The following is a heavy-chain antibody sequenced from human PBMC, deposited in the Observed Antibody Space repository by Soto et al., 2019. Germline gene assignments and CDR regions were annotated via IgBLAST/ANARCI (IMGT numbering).Heavy chain of an antibody. CDR2: IYPGDSDT. CDR1: GFIFTNYW. V-gene: IGHV5-51*01. J-gene: IGHJ3*02. Sequence: LGESLKISCKASGFIFTNYWIGWVRQLPGKGLEWMGIIYPGDSDTKNSPSFQGQVTMSVDKSISTAYLQWSSLKASDTAIYYCARAAGIVGGAFDIWGQGTMVTVSS. CDR3: ARAAGIVGGAFDI. D-gene: IGHD1-26*01.